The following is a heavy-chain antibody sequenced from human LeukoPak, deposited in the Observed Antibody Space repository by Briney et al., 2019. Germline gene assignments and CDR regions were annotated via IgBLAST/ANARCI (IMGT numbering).Heavy chain of an antibody. V-gene: IGHV1-2*02. CDR2: INPNSGGT. Sequence: ASVKVSCKASGYTFTGYYMHWVRQAPGQGLEWMGWINPNSGGTNYAQKFQGRVTMTRDTSISTAYMELSRLRSDDTAVYYCAREASGSYFNWFGPWGQGTLVTVSS. J-gene: IGHJ5*02. D-gene: IGHD1-26*01. CDR1: GYTFTGYY. CDR3: AREASGSYFNWFGP.